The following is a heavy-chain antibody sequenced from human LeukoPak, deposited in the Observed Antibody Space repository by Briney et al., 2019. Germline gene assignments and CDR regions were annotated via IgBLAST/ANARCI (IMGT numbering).Heavy chain of an antibody. Sequence: GGSLRLSCAASGFTFSSYAMHWVRQAPGKGLEWVAVISYDGSNKYYADSVKGRFTISRDNSKNTLYLQMNSLRAEDTAVYYCARDPQENYVVHWFDPWGQGTLVTVSS. V-gene: IGHV3-30-3*01. CDR2: ISYDGSNK. D-gene: IGHD1-7*01. J-gene: IGHJ5*02. CDR1: GFTFSSYA. CDR3: ARDPQENYVVHWFDP.